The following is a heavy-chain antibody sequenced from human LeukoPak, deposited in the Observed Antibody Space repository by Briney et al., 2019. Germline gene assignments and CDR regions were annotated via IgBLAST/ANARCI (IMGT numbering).Heavy chain of an antibody. CDR2: IRYDGSDK. V-gene: IGHV3-30*02. D-gene: IGHD6-19*01. J-gene: IGHJ5*02. CDR3: AKDWESKSSGWLTRNWFDP. CDR1: GFTFSSYG. Sequence: GSLRLSCAASGFTFSSYGMYWVRQAPGKGLEWVAFIRYDGSDKYYADSEKGRFTISRDNYKNTLHLQMNSLRAEDTAVYYCAKDWESKSSGWLTRNWFDPWGQGTLVTVSS.